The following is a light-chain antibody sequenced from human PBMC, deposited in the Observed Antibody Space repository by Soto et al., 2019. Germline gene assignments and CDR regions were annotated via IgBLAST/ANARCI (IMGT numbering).Light chain of an antibody. CDR3: QQYGT. V-gene: IGKV1-5*03. Sequence: DIQMTQSPSTLSASVVDRVTITCRASQSISSWLAWYQQKPGKAPKLLIYKASSLESGVPSRFSGSGSGTELTLTISSLQPDDFATYYCQQYGTCGQGTKGDIK. CDR1: QSISSW. CDR2: KAS. J-gene: IGKJ1*01.